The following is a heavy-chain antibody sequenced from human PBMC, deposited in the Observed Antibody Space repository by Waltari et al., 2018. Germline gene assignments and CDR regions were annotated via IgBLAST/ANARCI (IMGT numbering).Heavy chain of an antibody. D-gene: IGHD6-6*01. J-gene: IGHJ5*02. CDR2: INPNGGGT. CDR1: GYTFTGYY. CDR3: ARALKGAYSSSINWFDP. V-gene: IGHV1-2*06. Sequence: QVQLVQSGAEVKKPGASVKVSCKASGYTFTGYYMHWVRQAPGQGLEWMGRINPNGGGTNYAQKFQGRVTRTRDTSISTAYMELSRLGSDDTAVYYCARALKGAYSSSINWFDPWGQGTLVTVSS.